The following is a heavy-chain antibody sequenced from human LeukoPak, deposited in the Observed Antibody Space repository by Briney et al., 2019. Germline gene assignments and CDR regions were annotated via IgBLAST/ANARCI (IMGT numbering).Heavy chain of an antibody. CDR3: ARMYCSGGSCYSGTYYFDY. J-gene: IGHJ4*02. Sequence: ASVKVSCKASGYTFTSYGISWVRQAPGQGLEWKGWISAYNGNTNYAQKLQGRVTMTTDTSTSTAYMELRSLRSDDTAVYYCARMYCSGGSCYSGTYYFDYWGQGTLVTVSS. V-gene: IGHV1-18*01. CDR2: ISAYNGNT. CDR1: GYTFTSYG. D-gene: IGHD2-15*01.